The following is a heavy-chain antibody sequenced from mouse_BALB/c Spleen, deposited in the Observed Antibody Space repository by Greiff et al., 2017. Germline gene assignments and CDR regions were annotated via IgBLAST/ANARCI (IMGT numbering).Heavy chain of an antibody. V-gene: IGHV14-1*02. D-gene: IGHD2-4*01. CDR1: GFNIKDYY. CDR3: ARSTMITTGGFAY. J-gene: IGHJ3*01. CDR2: IDPENGNT. Sequence: VQLKQSGAELVRPGALVKLSCKASGFNIKDYYMHWVKQRPEQGLEWIGWIDPENGNTIYDPKFQGKASITADTSSNTAYLQLSSLTSEDTAVYYCARSTMITTGGFAYWGQGTLVTVSA.